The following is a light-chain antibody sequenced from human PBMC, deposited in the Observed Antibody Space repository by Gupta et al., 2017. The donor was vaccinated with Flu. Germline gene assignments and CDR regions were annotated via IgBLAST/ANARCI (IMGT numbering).Light chain of an antibody. CDR2: SNN. CDR3: AAWDDSRNGWV. J-gene: IGLJ3*02. CDR1: SSNIGSNT. Sequence: QSVLTQPPSASGTPGQRVTISCSGSSSNIGSNTVNWYQQRPGSAPKLLMYSNNQRRSGVPDRFSGSKSGTSASLAISGLQAEDEADYYCAAWDDSRNGWVFGGGTKLTVL. V-gene: IGLV1-44*01.